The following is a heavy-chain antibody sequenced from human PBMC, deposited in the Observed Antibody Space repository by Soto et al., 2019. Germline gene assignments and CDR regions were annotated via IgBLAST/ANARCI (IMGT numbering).Heavy chain of an antibody. V-gene: IGHV1-69*01. J-gene: IGHJ6*02. CDR3: ARDPTYYDVWSGHRDDYYYYGMDV. CDR2: IIPIFGTA. Sequence: QVQLVQSGAEVKKPGSSVKVSCKASGGTFSSYAISWVRQAPGQGLEWMGGIIPIFGTANSAQKFQGRVTITADEFSSTAYMELISRRPEDNAVYYCARDPTYYDVWSGHRDDYYYYGMDVWGQGTTVTVSS. D-gene: IGHD3-3*01. CDR1: GGTFSSYA.